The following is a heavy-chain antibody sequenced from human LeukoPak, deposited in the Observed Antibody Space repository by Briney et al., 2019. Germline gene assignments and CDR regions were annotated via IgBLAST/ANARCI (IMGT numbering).Heavy chain of an antibody. D-gene: IGHD2-15*01. Sequence: GGSLRLSCAASGFTFSSYEMNWVRQAPGKGLERVSYISSSGSTIYYADSVKGRFTISRDNAKNSLYLQMNSLRAEDTAVYYCARDCGGGSCYGPYDAFDIWGQGTMVTVSS. V-gene: IGHV3-48*03. J-gene: IGHJ3*02. CDR2: ISSSGSTI. CDR3: ARDCGGGSCYGPYDAFDI. CDR1: GFTFSSYE.